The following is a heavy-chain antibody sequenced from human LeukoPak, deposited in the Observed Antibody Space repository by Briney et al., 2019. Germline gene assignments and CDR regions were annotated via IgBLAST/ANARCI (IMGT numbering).Heavy chain of an antibody. Sequence: GGSLRLSCAASGFTFSSYWMSWVRQAPGKGLEWVANIKQDGSEKYYVDSVKGRFTISRDNSKNTLYLQMNSLRAEDTAVYYCARGLWWSKYHFDYWGQGTLVTVSS. J-gene: IGHJ4*02. V-gene: IGHV3-7*03. CDR3: ARGLWWSKYHFDY. D-gene: IGHD2-21*01. CDR2: IKQDGSEK. CDR1: GFTFSSYW.